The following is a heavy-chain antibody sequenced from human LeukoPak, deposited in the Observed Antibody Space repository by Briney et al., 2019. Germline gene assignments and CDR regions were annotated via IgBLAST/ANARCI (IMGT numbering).Heavy chain of an antibody. Sequence: ASVKVSCKASGYTFTSYGISWVRQAPGQGLEWMGWISAYNGNTNYAQKLQGRVTMTTDTSTSTAYMELSSLKASDTAMHYCARQSSSMDVWGQGTAVTVSS. D-gene: IGHD6-13*01. V-gene: IGHV1-18*01. CDR3: ARQSSSMDV. J-gene: IGHJ6*02. CDR2: ISAYNGNT. CDR1: GYTFTSYG.